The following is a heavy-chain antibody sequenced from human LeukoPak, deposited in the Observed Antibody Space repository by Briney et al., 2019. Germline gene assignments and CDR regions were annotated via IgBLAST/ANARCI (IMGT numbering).Heavy chain of an antibody. D-gene: IGHD1-1*01. CDR3: ARAGQLDY. CDR1: GYSFTHYA. CDR2: INTNNVNR. Sequence: GASVKVSCKTSGYSFTHYAISWVRQAPGQGLEWMGWINTNNVNRNYAQKLQGRVTMTTDTSTNTAYMELMSLTSDDTAVYYCARAGQLDYWGQGTLVTVSS. J-gene: IGHJ4*02. V-gene: IGHV1-18*01.